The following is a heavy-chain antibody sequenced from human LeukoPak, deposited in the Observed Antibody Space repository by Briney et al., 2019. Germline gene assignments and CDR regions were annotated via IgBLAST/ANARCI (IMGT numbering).Heavy chain of an antibody. V-gene: IGHV4-34*01. J-gene: IGHJ4*02. Sequence: NLRETLSLTCAVYGGSFSGYYWSWVRQPPGKGLEWIGEINHSGSTNYNPSLKSRVTISVDTSKNQFSLKLSSVTAADTAVYYCARGSVAGITADYWGQGTLVTVSS. D-gene: IGHD6-19*01. CDR1: GGSFSGYY. CDR3: ARGSVAGITADY. CDR2: INHSGST.